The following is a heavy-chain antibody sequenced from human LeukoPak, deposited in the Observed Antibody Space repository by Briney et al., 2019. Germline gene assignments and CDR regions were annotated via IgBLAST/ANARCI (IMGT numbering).Heavy chain of an antibody. J-gene: IGHJ4*02. CDR1: GGSISSGSYY. CDR3: AGAPFVRFGELFSQSFFDY. V-gene: IGHV4-61*02. Sequence: PSETLSLTCTVSGGSISSGSYYWNWIRQPAGKGLEWIGRFYTSGSTNYNPSLKSRVTISVDTSKNQFSLKLSSVTAADTAVYYCAGAPFVRFGELFSQSFFDYWGQGTLVTVSS. D-gene: IGHD3-10*01. CDR2: FYTSGST.